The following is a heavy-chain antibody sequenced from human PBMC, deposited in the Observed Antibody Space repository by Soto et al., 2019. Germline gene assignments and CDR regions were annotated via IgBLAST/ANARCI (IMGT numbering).Heavy chain of an antibody. D-gene: IGHD6-13*01. CDR2: IYYSGST. V-gene: IGHV4-31*03. CDR3: ARDIAAAVNPGSADWFDP. Sequence: SETLSLTCTVSGGYISSGGYYWSWIRKHPGKGLEWIGYIYYSGSTYYNPSLKSRVTISVDTSKNQFSLKLSSVTAADTAVYYCARDIAAAVNPGSADWFDPRRQGTLVTVSS. CDR1: GGYISSGGYY. J-gene: IGHJ5*02.